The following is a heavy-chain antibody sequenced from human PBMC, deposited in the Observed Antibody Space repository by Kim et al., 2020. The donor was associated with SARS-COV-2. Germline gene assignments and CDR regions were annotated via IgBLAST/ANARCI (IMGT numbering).Heavy chain of an antibody. CDR1: GYSFTSYW. V-gene: IGHV5-51*01. CDR2: IYPGDSDT. Sequence: GESLKISCKGSGYSFTSYWIGWVRQMPGKGLEWMGIIYPGDSDTRYSPSFQGQVTISADKSISTAYLQWSSLKASDTAMYYCARNPYYYDSSGYDYWYFDLWGRGTLVTVSS. J-gene: IGHJ2*01. CDR3: ARNPYYYDSSGYDYWYFDL. D-gene: IGHD3-22*01.